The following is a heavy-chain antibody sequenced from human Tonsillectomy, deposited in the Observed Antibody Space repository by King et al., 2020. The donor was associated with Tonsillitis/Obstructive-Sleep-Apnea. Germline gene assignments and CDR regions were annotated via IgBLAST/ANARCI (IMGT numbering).Heavy chain of an antibody. V-gene: IGHV3-30*04. CDR1: GFTFKNST. D-gene: IGHD2-2*01. CDR3: ARAGPDPYCCSSSCYESNDFDY. J-gene: IGHJ4*02. Sequence: VQLVESGGGVVQPGRSLRVSCTASGFTFKNSTLHWIRQAPGKGLEWVAVISSDGNNKYYADSVKGRFTLSRDNSKTTLYLRMNSLRTEDTAVYYCARAGPDPYCCSSSCYESNDFDYWGQGTLVTVSS. CDR2: ISSDGNNK.